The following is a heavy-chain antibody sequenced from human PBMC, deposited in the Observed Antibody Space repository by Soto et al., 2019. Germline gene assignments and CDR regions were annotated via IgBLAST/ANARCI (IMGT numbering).Heavy chain of an antibody. Sequence: GASVKVSCKASGFSFSDYFMHWVRQAPGQGLEWMGWVNPNSGGTNYAQKFQGRVTMTRDTSISTAYMELSRLRSDDTAVYYCARGVGTTGPFDYWGQGTLVTVSS. CDR2: VNPNSGGT. J-gene: IGHJ4*02. CDR3: ARGVGTTGPFDY. V-gene: IGHV1-2*02. D-gene: IGHD1-7*01. CDR1: GFSFSDYF.